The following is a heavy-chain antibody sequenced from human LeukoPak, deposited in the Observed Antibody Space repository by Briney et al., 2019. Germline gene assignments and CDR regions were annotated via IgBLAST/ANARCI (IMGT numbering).Heavy chain of an antibody. CDR3: ARRSDKSGYFDY. J-gene: IGHJ4*02. CDR2: ISWNSGSI. V-gene: IGHV3-9*03. Sequence: GRSLRLSCAASGFTFDDYAMHWVRQAPGKGLEWVSGISWNSGSIGYADSVKGRFTISRDNAKSSLYLQMNSLRAEDMALYYCARRSDKSGYFDYWGQGTLVTVSS. CDR1: GFTFDDYA. D-gene: IGHD1-26*01.